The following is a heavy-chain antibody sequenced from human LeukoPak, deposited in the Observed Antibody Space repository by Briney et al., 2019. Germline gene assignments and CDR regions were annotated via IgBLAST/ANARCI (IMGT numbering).Heavy chain of an antibody. J-gene: IGHJ4*02. CDR3: ARLPFYDSSGY. D-gene: IGHD3-22*01. CDR1: GGSFSGYY. V-gene: IGHV4-34*01. CDR2: INHSGST. Sequence: SETLSLTCAVYGGSFSGYYWSWIRQPPGKGLAWIGEINHSGSTNYNPSLKSRVTISVDTSKNQFSLKLSSVTAADTAVYYCARLPFYDSSGYWGQGTLVTVSS.